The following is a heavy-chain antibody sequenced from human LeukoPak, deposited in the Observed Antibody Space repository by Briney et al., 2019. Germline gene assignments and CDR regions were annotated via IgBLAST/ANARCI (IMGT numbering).Heavy chain of an antibody. V-gene: IGHV4-39*07. J-gene: IGHJ4*02. Sequence: SETLSLTCTVSGGSISSSSYYWGWIRQPPGKGLEWLGSIYYSGSTYYNPSLKSRVTMSVDTSKNQFSLKLSSVTAADTAVYYCAREGHSSGWSAFDYWGQGTLVTVSS. D-gene: IGHD6-19*01. CDR2: IYYSGST. CDR3: AREGHSSGWSAFDY. CDR1: GGSISSSSYY.